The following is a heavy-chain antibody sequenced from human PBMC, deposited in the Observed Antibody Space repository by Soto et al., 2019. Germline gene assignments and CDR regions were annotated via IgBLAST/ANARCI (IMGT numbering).Heavy chain of an antibody. J-gene: IGHJ6*02. Sequence: QAQLVPSGAEVKKPGASVKVSCRASGYTFTNYAMHWVRQAPGQRLEWIGWINSVNGDTRYSQNFQCRVPMTSDTSAGTAYREMSSLTSEDTAIYFCARAPFIPPPSHYYYAMDVWSQGATVTVSS. CDR3: ARAPFIPPPSHYYYAMDV. CDR1: GYTFTNYA. CDR2: INSVNGDT. D-gene: IGHD3-16*01. V-gene: IGHV1-3*01.